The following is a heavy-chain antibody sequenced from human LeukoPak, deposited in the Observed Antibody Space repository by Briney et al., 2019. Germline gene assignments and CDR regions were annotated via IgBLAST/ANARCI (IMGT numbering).Heavy chain of an antibody. J-gene: IGHJ4*02. D-gene: IGHD3-10*01. CDR2: IHPNNGAT. CDR3: ARDGPAQMVDFDY. CDR1: GYTFTGSGWY. Sequence: GDSVTVSCKASGYTFTGSGWYLYWLRQAPGQGLECVGWIHPNNGATLYAQKFQGRVAMTTDTSISTAYMELSRLRPDDTAMYYCARDGPAQMVDFDYWGQGTLVTVSS. V-gene: IGHV1-2*02.